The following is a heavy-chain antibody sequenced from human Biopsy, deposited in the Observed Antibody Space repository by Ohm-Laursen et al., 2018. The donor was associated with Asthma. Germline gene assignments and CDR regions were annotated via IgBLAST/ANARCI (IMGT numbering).Heavy chain of an antibody. D-gene: IGHD3-9*01. CDR2: IYYSGST. J-gene: IGHJ6*02. CDR1: YGSITSGGYY. Sequence: SQTLSLTCTVSYGSITSGGYYWTWIRQHPGKGLERIGFIYYSGSTYYNPSLKSRVTISTDMSMDQFSLKLTSVTAADTAVYYCARGPENGGYDILTVYPQVSYGLAVWGQGTTVTVSS. V-gene: IGHV4-31*03. CDR3: ARGPENGGYDILTVYPQVSYGLAV.